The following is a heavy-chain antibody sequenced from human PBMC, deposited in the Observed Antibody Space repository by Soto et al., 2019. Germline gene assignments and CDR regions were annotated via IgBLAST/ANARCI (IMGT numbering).Heavy chain of an antibody. J-gene: IGHJ4*02. CDR2: IHYSGST. V-gene: IGHV4-30-4*01. Sequence: PSETLSLTCNVSGGSVRRGETYWSWIRQSPGNGLEWIGYIHYSGSTYYNPSLRSRVTMSLDMSKNQFSLQLSSVTAEDTAVYYCARDGGGYNWNYDFHYWGLGTLVTVSS. CDR1: GGSVRRGETY. CDR3: ARDGGGYNWNYDFHY. D-gene: IGHD1-7*01.